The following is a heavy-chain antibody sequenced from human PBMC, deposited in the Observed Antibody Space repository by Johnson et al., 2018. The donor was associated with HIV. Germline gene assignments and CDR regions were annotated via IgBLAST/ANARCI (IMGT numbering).Heavy chain of an antibody. D-gene: IGHD1-26*01. Sequence: QVQLVESGGGVVQPGRSLRLSCAASGFTFSSYAMHWVRQAPGKGLEWVAVISYDGSNQYYAHSVTCRFTISRDNSKNTLYLQMNSLRAEDTAVYYCAKGFGASSGAFDSWGQGTMVTVSS. CDR2: ISYDGSNQ. J-gene: IGHJ3*02. CDR1: GFTFSSYA. V-gene: IGHV3-30-3*01. CDR3: AKGFGASSGAFDS.